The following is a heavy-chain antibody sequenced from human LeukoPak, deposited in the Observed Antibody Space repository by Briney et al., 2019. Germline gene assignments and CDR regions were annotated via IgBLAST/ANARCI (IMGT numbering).Heavy chain of an antibody. D-gene: IGHD2-21*01. Sequence: GGSLRLSCAASGFTFTNYAMTWVRQAPGKGLEWVSSISDTYATTYYTDSVKGRCTISRDNSKNAVSLQLNNLRAEDTAVYFCVRHDSFIPFWGQGTLVTVSS. CDR2: ISDTYATT. CDR3: VRHDSFIPF. CDR1: GFTFTNYA. V-gene: IGHV3-23*01. J-gene: IGHJ4*02.